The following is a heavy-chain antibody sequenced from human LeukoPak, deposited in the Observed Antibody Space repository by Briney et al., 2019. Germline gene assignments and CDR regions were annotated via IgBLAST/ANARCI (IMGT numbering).Heavy chain of an antibody. D-gene: IGHD2-2*01. Sequence: ASVKVSCKASGYTFTGYYMHWVRQAPGQGLEWMGWINPNSGGTNYAHKFQGRVTMTRDTSISTAYKELSRLRSDDTAVYYCAREGVEEYQLLEPSYGMDVWGQGTTVTVSS. V-gene: IGHV1-2*07. J-gene: IGHJ6*02. CDR3: AREGVEEYQLLEPSYGMDV. CDR2: INPNSGGT. CDR1: GYTFTGYY.